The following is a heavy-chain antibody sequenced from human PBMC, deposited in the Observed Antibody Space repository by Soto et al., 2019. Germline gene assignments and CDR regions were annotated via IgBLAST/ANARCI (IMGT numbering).Heavy chain of an antibody. CDR3: GGRDGYDWWGLFDY. CDR1: GFTFSTNW. J-gene: IGHJ4*02. V-gene: IGHV3-74*01. CDR2: IDGDGSRI. D-gene: IGHD5-12*01. Sequence: EAQLVESGGGLVQPGGSLRLSCAASGFTFSTNWMHWVRQAPGKGLVWVARIDGDGSRISYADSGKGRVTMSIDNDKNTLYLERNSLRAEETAVYYCGGRDGYDWWGLFDYWGQGLLVTVSS.